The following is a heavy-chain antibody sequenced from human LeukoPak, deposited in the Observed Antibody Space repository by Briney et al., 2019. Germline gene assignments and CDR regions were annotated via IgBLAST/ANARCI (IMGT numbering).Heavy chain of an antibody. D-gene: IGHD6-19*01. CDR3: ARVRRIAVAPFDY. J-gene: IGHJ4*02. V-gene: IGHV3-74*01. Sequence: GGSLRLSCAASGFTFSSYWMHWVRQAPGKGLVWVSRINSDGSSTSYADSVKGRFTISRDNAKNTLYLQMNSLRAEDTTVYYCARVRRIAVAPFDYWGQGTLVTVPS. CDR2: INSDGSST. CDR1: GFTFSSYW.